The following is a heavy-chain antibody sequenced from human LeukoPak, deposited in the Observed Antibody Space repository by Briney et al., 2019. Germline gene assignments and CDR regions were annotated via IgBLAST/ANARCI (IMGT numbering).Heavy chain of an antibody. J-gene: IGHJ4*02. D-gene: IGHD3-22*01. V-gene: IGHV3-21*01. CDR3: AREVSEGFDF. CDR2: FGTRSTSI. CDR1: GFTFSSYS. Sequence: GGSLRLSCTASGFTFSSYSMNWIRQAPGKGLEWVSSFGTRSTSIYHAGSVKGRFAISRDNAKNSLYLQMNSLRAEDTALYYCAREVSEGFDFWGQGTLVTVSS.